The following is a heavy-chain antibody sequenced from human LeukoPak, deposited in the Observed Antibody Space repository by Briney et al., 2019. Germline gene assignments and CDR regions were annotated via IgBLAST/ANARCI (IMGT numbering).Heavy chain of an antibody. J-gene: IGHJ3*02. CDR2: ISGSGGST. D-gene: IGHD3-16*02. CDR1: GFTFSSYG. CDR3: AKDLHDYVWGSYRHDAFDI. V-gene: IGHV3-23*01. Sequence: PGGSLRLSCAASGFTFSSYGMSWVRQAPGKGLEWVSVISGSGGSTYYTDSVKGRFTISRDNSKNTLYLQMNSLRAEDTAVYYCAKDLHDYVWGSYRHDAFDIWGQGTMVTVSS.